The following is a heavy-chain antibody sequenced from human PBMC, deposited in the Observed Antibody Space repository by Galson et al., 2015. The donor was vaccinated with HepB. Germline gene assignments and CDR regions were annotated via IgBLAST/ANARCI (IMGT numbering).Heavy chain of an antibody. CDR2: FDPEDGET. D-gene: IGHD1-1*01. J-gene: IGHJ6*02. CDR1: GYTLTELS. Sequence: SVKVSCKASGYTLTELSMHWVRQAPGKGLEWMGGFDPEDGETIYAQKFQGRVTMTEDTSTDTAYMELSSLRSEDTAVYYCCRVRLDGARYYYYGMDVWGQGTTVTVSS. V-gene: IGHV1-24*01. CDR3: CRVRLDGARYYYYGMDV.